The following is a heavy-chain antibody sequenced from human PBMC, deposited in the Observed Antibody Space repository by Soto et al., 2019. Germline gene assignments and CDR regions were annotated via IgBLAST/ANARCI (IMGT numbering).Heavy chain of an antibody. V-gene: IGHV4-34*01. CDR2: INHVGGT. Sequence: LSLTCAVYGGFLSESYWTWIRQPPGKGLEWIGEINHVGGTNYNPSLKSRVTMSVDTSQNQFSLRLISVTAADTAMYFCVRIRYQLPSSVLWLDPWGQGTPVTVYS. CDR3: VRIRYQLPSSVLWLDP. J-gene: IGHJ5*02. CDR1: GGFLSESY. D-gene: IGHD3-16*01.